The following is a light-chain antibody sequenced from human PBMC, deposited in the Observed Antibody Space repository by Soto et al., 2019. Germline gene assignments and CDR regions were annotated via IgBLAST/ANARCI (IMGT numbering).Light chain of an antibody. Sequence: DIQMTQSPSSLSASVGDRVTITCRASQSISSYLNWYQQKPGKAPKLLIYAASSLQSGVPSRFSGSGSGTDFPLTISTLQPEDFATYYCQRSYSTPRTFGQGTKVDIK. J-gene: IGKJ1*01. V-gene: IGKV1-39*01. CDR2: AAS. CDR3: QRSYSTPRT. CDR1: QSISSY.